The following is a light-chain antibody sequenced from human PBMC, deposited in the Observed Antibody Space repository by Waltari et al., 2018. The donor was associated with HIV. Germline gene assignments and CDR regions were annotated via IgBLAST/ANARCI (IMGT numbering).Light chain of an antibody. V-gene: IGKV3-11*01. CDR3: QQRTNWPPWS. Sequence: EIVLTQSPATLSLSPGERATLSCRASESISRYLAWYQQKPGQAPRLLISDASNRATGIPARFSGSGSGTDFTLTISYLEPEDFAVYYCQQRTNWPPWSFGQGTKAEIK. J-gene: IGKJ1*01. CDR2: DAS. CDR1: ESISRY.